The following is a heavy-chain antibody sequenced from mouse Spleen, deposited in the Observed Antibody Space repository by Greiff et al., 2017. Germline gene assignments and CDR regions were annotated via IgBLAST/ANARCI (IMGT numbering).Heavy chain of an antibody. D-gene: IGHD2-3*01. CDR2: IYPGDGDT. V-gene: IGHV1-82*01. J-gene: IGHJ4*01. CDR3: ALYDGYYYYAMDY. Sequence: VQLQESGPELVKPGASVKISCKASGYAFSSSWMNWVKQRPGKGLEWIGRIYPGDGDTNYNGKFKGKATLTADKSSSTAYMQLSSLTSEDSAVYFCALYDGYYYYAMDYWGQGTSVTVSS. CDR1: GYAFSSSW.